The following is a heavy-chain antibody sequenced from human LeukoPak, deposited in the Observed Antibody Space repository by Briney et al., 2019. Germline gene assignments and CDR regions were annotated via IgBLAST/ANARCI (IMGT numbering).Heavy chain of an antibody. J-gene: IGHJ6*03. D-gene: IGHD2-2*01. CDR1: GFTFSSYS. CDR3: ARDQVVVPAKAYYYYYYMDV. CDR2: ISSSSSYI. Sequence: GGSLRLSCAASGFTFSSYSMNWVRQAPGKGLEWVSSISSSSSYIYYADSVKGRFTISRDNAKNSLYLQMNSLRAEDTAVYYCARDQVVVPAKAYYYYYYMDVWGKGTTVTVSS. V-gene: IGHV3-21*01.